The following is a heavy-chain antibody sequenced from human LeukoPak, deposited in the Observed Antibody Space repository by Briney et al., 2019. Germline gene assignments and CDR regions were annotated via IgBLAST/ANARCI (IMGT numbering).Heavy chain of an antibody. J-gene: IGHJ4*02. CDR2: INPNSGGT. CDR1: GYIFTDYY. V-gene: IGHV1-2*02. CDR3: ARDRRWELLDY. Sequence: ASVKVSCKASGYIFTDYYIHWVRQAPGQGLEWMGWINPNSGGTNFAQKFQGRVTMTRDTSISTAYVDLSRLRSDDTAVYYCARDRRWELLDYWGQGTLVTVSS. D-gene: IGHD1-26*01.